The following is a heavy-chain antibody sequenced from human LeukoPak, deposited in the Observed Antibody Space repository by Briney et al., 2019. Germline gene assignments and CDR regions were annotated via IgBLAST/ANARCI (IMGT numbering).Heavy chain of an antibody. CDR1: GRTFSSYA. CDR2: IIPIFGTA. D-gene: IGHD2-21*02. V-gene: IGHV1-69*13. Sequence: SVKVSCQASGRTFSSYAISWVRPAPGQGLEWMGGIIPIFGTANYAQKFQGRVTITADESTSTAYMELCSLRSEDTAVYYCARGHRGGDTTFDPWGQGTLVTVSS. CDR3: ARGHRGGDTTFDP. J-gene: IGHJ5*02.